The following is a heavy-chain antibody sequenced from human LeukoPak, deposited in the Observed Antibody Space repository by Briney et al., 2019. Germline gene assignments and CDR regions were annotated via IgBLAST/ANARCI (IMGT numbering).Heavy chain of an antibody. CDR2: IYPGDSDT. V-gene: IGHV5-51*01. Sequence: GESLKISCKGSGYSFATYWIGWVRQMPGKGLEWMGIIYPGDSDTRYNPSFQGQVTISADKSISTAYLQWSSLKASDTAMYYCAKAIAALGGSDAFDIWGQGTMVTVSS. CDR3: AKAIAALGGSDAFDI. D-gene: IGHD6-13*01. CDR1: GYSFATYW. J-gene: IGHJ3*02.